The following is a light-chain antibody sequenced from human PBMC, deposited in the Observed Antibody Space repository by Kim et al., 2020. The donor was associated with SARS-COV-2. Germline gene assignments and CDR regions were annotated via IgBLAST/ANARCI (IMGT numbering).Light chain of an antibody. J-gene: IGLJ2*01. CDR2: EVT. Sequence: QSVLTQPPSASGSPGQSVTISCTGTSSDVGAYNFVSWYQQRPGKAPKLVIYEVTKRPSGVPDRFSGSKSGNTAPLTVSGLQTEDEGDYYCNSFAGQKTQVLFGGGNQLTVL. V-gene: IGLV2-8*01. CDR3: NSFAGQKTQVL. CDR1: SSDVGAYNF.